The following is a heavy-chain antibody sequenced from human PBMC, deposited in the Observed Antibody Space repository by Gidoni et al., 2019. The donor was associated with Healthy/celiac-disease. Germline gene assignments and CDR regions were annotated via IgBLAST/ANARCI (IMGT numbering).Heavy chain of an antibody. CDR2: ISGSGGST. V-gene: IGHV3-23*01. Sequence: EVQLLESGGGLVQPGGSLRLSCEASGFHFSSYAMTWARRAPGKGLEWVSAISGSGGSTYYADSVKGRFTISRDNSKNTLYLQMNSLRAEDTAVYYCAKEPPYDSSGYWGQGTLVTVSS. CDR3: AKEPPYDSSGY. J-gene: IGHJ4*02. CDR1: GFHFSSYA. D-gene: IGHD3-22*01.